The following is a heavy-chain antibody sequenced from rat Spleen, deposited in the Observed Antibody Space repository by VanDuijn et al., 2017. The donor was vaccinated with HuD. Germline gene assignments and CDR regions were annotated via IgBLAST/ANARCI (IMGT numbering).Heavy chain of an antibody. CDR1: GFTFSDYY. V-gene: IGHV5-7*01. Sequence: EVQLVESDGGLVQPGRSLKLSCAASGFTFSDYYMAWVRQAPKKGLEWVASITYDGSNTYYRDSVKGRFTISRDNAKNTLYLQMDSLRSEDTATYYCARHGPGTWYFDFWGPGTMVTVSS. J-gene: IGHJ1*01. D-gene: IGHD5-1*01. CDR3: ARHGPGTWYFDF. CDR2: ITYDGSNT.